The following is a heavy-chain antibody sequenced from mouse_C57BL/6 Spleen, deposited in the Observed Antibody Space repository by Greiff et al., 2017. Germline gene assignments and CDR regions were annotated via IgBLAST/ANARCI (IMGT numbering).Heavy chain of an antibody. J-gene: IGHJ4*01. Sequence: EVHLVESGGGLVQPKGSLKLSCAASGFTFNNYAMHWVRQAPGKGLEWVARIRSESSNYATYYAESEKDRFTISRDVSQSMLYLQMNNLKTEDTAMYYCVGALPYYGSSYDAMDYWGQGTSVTVSS. CDR2: IRSESSNYAT. V-gene: IGHV10-3*01. CDR1: GFTFNNYA. D-gene: IGHD1-1*01. CDR3: VGALPYYGSSYDAMDY.